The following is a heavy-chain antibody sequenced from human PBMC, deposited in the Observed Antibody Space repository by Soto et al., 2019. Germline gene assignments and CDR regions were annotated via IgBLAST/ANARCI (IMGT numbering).Heavy chain of an antibody. D-gene: IGHD2-8*01. CDR2: ISAYNGNT. J-gene: IGHJ6*03. CDR1: GYTFTSYG. V-gene: IGHV1-18*01. CDR3: ARLGYCTNGVCYMTPVMYYYYMDV. Sequence: ASVKVSCKASGYTFTSYGISWVRQAPGQGLEWMGWISAYNGNTNYAQKLQGRVTMTTDTSTSTAYMELRSLRSDDTAVYYCARLGYCTNGVCYMTPVMYYYYMDVWGKGTTVTVSS.